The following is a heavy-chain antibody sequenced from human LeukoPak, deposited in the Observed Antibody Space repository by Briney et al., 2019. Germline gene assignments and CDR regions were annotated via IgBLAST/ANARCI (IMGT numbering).Heavy chain of an antibody. V-gene: IGHV4-59*11. J-gene: IGHJ3*02. CDR1: DDSFSSHY. Sequence: SETLSLTCAVSDDSFSSHYWTWIRQPPGKGLEWIGYISYIGSTNYNPSLKSRVTISIDTSKNQFSLKLSSVTAADTAVYYCARDQVTVTKGFDIWGQGTMVSVSS. CDR3: ARDQVTVTKGFDI. CDR2: ISYIGST. D-gene: IGHD4-17*01.